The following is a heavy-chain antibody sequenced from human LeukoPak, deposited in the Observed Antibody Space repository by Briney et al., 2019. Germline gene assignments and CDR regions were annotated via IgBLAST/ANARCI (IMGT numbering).Heavy chain of an antibody. CDR3: AILPTYYDFWSGYYPDAFDI. D-gene: IGHD3-3*01. Sequence: PGGSLRLSCAASGFTFSSYSMNWVRQAPGKGLEWVSSISSSSSYIYYADSVKGRFTISRDNAKNSLYLQMNSLRAEDTAVYYCAILPTYYDFWSGYYPDAFDIWGQGTMVTVSS. CDR1: GFTFSSYS. CDR2: ISSSSSYI. J-gene: IGHJ3*02. V-gene: IGHV3-21*01.